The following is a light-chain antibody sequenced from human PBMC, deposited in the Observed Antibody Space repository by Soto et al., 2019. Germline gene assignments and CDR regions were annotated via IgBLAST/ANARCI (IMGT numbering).Light chain of an antibody. CDR3: QQYDTSPRT. J-gene: IGKJ1*01. V-gene: IGKV3-20*01. Sequence: ESVLTQSPGTLSLSPGERATLSFMASQSISSSFLAWYQQKPGQAPRLLIYGASSRATGIPDRFSGTGSETDFTLTISRLEPEDFAVYYCQQYDTSPRTFGQGTKVDIK. CDR2: GAS. CDR1: QSISSSF.